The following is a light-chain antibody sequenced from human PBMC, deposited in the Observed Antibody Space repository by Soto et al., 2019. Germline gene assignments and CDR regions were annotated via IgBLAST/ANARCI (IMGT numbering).Light chain of an antibody. CDR2: GAS. CDR3: QQYGRSPST. Sequence: EIVVTQSPGTLSLSPGERATLSCRASQSVSNNYLAWYQQKPGQAPRLLIYGASSRATGIPDRFSGSGSGTDFTLTISRLEPDDFAVYYCQQYGRSPSTFGGGTKVEIK. CDR1: QSVSNNY. V-gene: IGKV3-20*01. J-gene: IGKJ4*01.